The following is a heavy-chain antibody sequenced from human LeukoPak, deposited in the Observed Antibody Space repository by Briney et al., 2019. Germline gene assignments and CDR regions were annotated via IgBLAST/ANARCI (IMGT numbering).Heavy chain of an antibody. V-gene: IGHV1-18*01. CDR2: ISAYNGNT. CDR1: GYTFTSYG. D-gene: IGHD3-10*01. J-gene: IGHJ4*02. Sequence: ASVKVSCKASGYTFTSYGISWVRQAPGQGLEWMGWISAYNGNTNYAQKLQGRVTKTTDTSTSTAYMELRSLRSDDTAVYYCASGYYGSGSYGTFDYWGQGTLVTVSS. CDR3: ASGYYGSGSYGTFDY.